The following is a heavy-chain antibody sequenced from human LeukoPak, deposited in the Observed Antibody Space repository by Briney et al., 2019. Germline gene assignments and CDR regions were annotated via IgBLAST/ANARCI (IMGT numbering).Heavy chain of an antibody. J-gene: IGHJ4*02. Sequence: SGGSLRLSCAASGFTFSTYPMSWVRQAPGKGLEWVSVISGRANARYYADSVKGRFTISRDNSRNTLYLQMNTLRAEDTAVYYCAPHPGAAADYWGQGTRVTVSS. V-gene: IGHV3-23*01. CDR1: GFTFSTYP. CDR2: ISGRANAR. CDR3: APHPGAAADY. D-gene: IGHD2-15*01.